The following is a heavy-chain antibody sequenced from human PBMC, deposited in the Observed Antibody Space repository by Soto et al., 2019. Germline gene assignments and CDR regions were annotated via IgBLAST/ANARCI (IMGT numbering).Heavy chain of an antibody. D-gene: IGHD2-15*01. CDR3: ARWGVVNAFDD. CDR1: GGSISSSNW. CDR2: IYHSGNT. Sequence: QVQLQESGPGLVKPSGTLSLTCAVSGGSISSSNWWSWVRQPPGKGLEWIGEIYHSGNTNYNPSLQGRVTISVDKSKNQFSLKLSSGTAADTAVDYCARWGVVNAFDDWGQGTMVTVSS. V-gene: IGHV4-4*02. J-gene: IGHJ3*01.